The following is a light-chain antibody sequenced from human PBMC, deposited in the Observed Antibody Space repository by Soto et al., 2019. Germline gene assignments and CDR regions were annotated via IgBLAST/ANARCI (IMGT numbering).Light chain of an antibody. CDR3: QHYNSYSGT. CDR2: KAS. J-gene: IGKJ1*01. V-gene: IGKV1-5*03. Sequence: DIQMTQSPSTLSGSVGDRVTITCRASQTISSWLAWYQQKPGKAPKLLIYKASTLKSGVPSRFSGSGSGTEFTLTISILQPDDFATYYCQHYNSYSGTFGQGTKVDIK. CDR1: QTISSW.